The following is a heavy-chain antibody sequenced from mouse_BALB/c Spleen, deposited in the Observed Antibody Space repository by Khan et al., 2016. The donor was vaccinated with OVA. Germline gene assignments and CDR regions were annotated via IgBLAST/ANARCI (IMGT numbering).Heavy chain of an antibody. Sequence: QVQLKQSGPGLVQPSQNLSITCTVSGFSLITYGVHWVRQSPGKGLEWLGVIWSGGSTDYNEAFISRLSISKDNSKSQVFFKMNSLQSDDTAIYYCDRSSYRYDFTYWGRGTLVTVSS. CDR3: DRSSYRYDFTY. CDR1: GFSLITYG. CDR2: IWSGGST. J-gene: IGHJ3*01. D-gene: IGHD2-12*01. V-gene: IGHV2-4-1*01.